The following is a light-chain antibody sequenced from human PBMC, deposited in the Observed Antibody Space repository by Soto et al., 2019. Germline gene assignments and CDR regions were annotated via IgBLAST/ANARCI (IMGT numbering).Light chain of an antibody. V-gene: IGKV1-27*01. CDR3: QKYNSAPWT. CDR1: QGIFNY. CDR2: TAS. Sequence: DIQMTQSPSSLSASVGDRVTITCRASQGIFNYLAWYQQKPGKVPKLLIYTASTLQSGVPSRFSGSGSGTDFTLTISSLQPEDVATYYFQKYNSAPWTFGQGTKVEIK. J-gene: IGKJ1*01.